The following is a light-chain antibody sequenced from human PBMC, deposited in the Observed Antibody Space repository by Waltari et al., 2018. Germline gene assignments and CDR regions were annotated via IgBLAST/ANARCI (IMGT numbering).Light chain of an antibody. CDR1: SLATFY. Sequence: SSELTQDPVVSVALGPTVTITCKGRSLATFYAHWYQQRPGQAPVLVFYGKNSRPTGIPDRFSGSNAGNSASLTITGTQAEDEAAYYCNSRDTSGKHVLFGGGTKLTVL. J-gene: IGLJ2*01. CDR3: NSRDTSGKHVL. CDR2: GKN. V-gene: IGLV3-19*01.